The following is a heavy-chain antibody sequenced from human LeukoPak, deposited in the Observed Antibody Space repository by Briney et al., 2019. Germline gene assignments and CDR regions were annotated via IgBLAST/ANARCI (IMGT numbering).Heavy chain of an antibody. CDR1: DYSISSGYY. Sequence: SETLSLTCCVSDYSISSGYYWGWIRQPPGKGLEWIGSIYHSGSTYYNPSLKSRVTISVDTSKNQFSLKLSSVTAADTAVYYCARHAGGSYAAAFDIWGQGTMVTVSS. J-gene: IGHJ3*02. D-gene: IGHD1-26*01. V-gene: IGHV4-38-2*01. CDR3: ARHAGGSYAAAFDI. CDR2: IYHSGST.